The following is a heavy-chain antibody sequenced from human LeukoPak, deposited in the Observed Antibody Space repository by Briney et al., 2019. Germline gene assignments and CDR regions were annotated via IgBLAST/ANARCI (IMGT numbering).Heavy chain of an antibody. CDR2: ISDSGGST. J-gene: IGHJ6*02. V-gene: IGHV3-64D*09. CDR1: GXTFSTYA. Sequence: GGSLRLSCAASGXTFSTYAMSWVRQAPGKGLEYVSAISDSGGSTYYADSVKGRFTISRDNSKNTLYLQMSSLRAEDTAVYFCVRGYSFGPYGMDVWGQGTTVTVSS. D-gene: IGHD2-15*01. CDR3: VRGYSFGPYGMDV.